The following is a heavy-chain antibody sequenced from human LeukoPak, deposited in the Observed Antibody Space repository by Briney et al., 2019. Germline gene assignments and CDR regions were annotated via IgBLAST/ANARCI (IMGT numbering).Heavy chain of an antibody. CDR3: AKDPPAYYDFWSGYDAFDI. Sequence: GGSLRLSCAASGFTFSSYAMSWVRQAPGKGLEWVSAISGSGGSTYYADPVKGRFTISRDNSKNTLYLQMNSLVAEDTAVYYWAKDPPAYYDFWSGYDAFDIWGQGTMVTVSS. CDR2: ISGSGGST. J-gene: IGHJ3*02. V-gene: IGHV3-23*01. D-gene: IGHD3-3*01. CDR1: GFTFSSYA.